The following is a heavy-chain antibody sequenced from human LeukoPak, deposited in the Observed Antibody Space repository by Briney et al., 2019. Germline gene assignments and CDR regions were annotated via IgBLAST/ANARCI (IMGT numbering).Heavy chain of an antibody. D-gene: IGHD5-24*01. CDR3: ARALMATKGEFDY. CDR1: GFTFSSYG. CDR2: IRYDGSNK. V-gene: IGHV3-30*02. Sequence: PGGSLRLSCAASGFTFSSYGMHWVRQAPGKGLEWVAFIRYDGSNKYYADSVKGRFTISRDNSKDTLYLQMNSLRTEDTAVYYCARALMATKGEFDYWGQGTLVTVSS. J-gene: IGHJ4*02.